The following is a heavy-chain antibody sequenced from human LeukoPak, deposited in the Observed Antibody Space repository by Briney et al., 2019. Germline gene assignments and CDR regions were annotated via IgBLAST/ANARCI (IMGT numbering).Heavy chain of an antibody. V-gene: IGHV3-53*01. CDR3: ARDRGVYSSNWYSH. Sequence: TGGSLRLSCAASGFSVSISYMSWVRQAPGKGLEWVSVIYSGGSTHYADSVKGRFTISRDNSKNTVYLQMNSLRAEDTAVYYCARDRGVYSSNWYSHWGQGTLVTVSS. CDR2: IYSGGST. D-gene: IGHD6-13*01. CDR1: GFSVSISY. J-gene: IGHJ4*02.